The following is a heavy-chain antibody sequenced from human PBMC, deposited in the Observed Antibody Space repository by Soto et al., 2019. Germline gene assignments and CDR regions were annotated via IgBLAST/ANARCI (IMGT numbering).Heavy chain of an antibody. CDR2: ISIDGSRT. V-gene: IGHV3-64D*06. CDR1: GFIFSIYA. J-gene: IGHJ4*02. CDR3: AKRKFCPSTTCFDY. Sequence: GGSLRLSCSGSGFIFSIYAIHWVRQAPGKGLEYVSFISIDGSRTHYAASVKGRFTISRDNSRNTLYLQMNSLRVEDTAVYYCAKRKFCPSTTCFDYWGQGTQVTVSS. D-gene: IGHD2-2*01.